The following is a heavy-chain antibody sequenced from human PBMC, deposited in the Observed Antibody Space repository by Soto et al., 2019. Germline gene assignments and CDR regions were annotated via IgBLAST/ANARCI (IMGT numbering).Heavy chain of an antibody. V-gene: IGHV3-11*01. CDR1: GFTFSDYY. D-gene: IGHD2-8*01. CDR2: ISSSGSTI. CDR3: ASRYCTNGVCYAFDI. J-gene: IGHJ3*02. Sequence: GGSLRLSCAASGFTFSDYYMSWIRQAPGKGLEWVSYISSSGSTIYYADSVKGRFTISRDNAKNSLYLQMNSLRAEDTALYYCASRYCTNGVCYAFDIWGQGTMVTVSS.